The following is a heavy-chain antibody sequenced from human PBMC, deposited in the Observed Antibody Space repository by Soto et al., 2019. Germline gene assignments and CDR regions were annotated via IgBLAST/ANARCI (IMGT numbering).Heavy chain of an antibody. D-gene: IGHD1-26*01. CDR2: IYYSGST. J-gene: IGHJ3*02. CDR1: GGSIIGRDYY. V-gene: IGHV4-30-4*01. Sequence: PSETLSLTCTVAGGSIIGRDYYWIWIRQPPGKGLEWIGYIYYSGSTYYNPSLKSRVTISVDTSKNQFSLKLSSVTAADTAVYYCATGGGWQLLMEAFDIWGKGTMVTVSS. CDR3: ATGGGWQLLMEAFDI.